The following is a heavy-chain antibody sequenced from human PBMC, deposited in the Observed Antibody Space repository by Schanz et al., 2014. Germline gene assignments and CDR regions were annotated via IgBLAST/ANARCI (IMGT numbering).Heavy chain of an antibody. CDR1: GYSFTKYG. CDR2: INAHTGNT. CDR3: AGDHIATYHYNSPGAFDI. J-gene: IGHJ3*02. Sequence: QVQLVQSGSEVKKPGDSVKVSCETPGYSFTKYGINWVRQAPGQGPELMGWINAHTGNTQYAQKFQGRVNMTRDTVTTAVHLELTRLRTDDTATYYCAGDHIATYHYNSPGAFDIWGQGTRVTVSS. D-gene: IGHD3-10*01. V-gene: IGHV1-18*01.